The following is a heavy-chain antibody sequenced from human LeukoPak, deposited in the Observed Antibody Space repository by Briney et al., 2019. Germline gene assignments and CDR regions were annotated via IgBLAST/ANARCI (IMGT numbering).Heavy chain of an antibody. Sequence: GGSLRLSCAASGFSFSAYSMNWVRQAPGKGLEWVSYISSSSSTIYYADSVKGRFTISRDNAKNSLYLQMNSLRAEDTAVYYCARPDSSGYYSLFDYWGQGTLVTVSS. CDR2: ISSSSSTI. CDR3: ARPDSSGYYSLFDY. D-gene: IGHD3-22*01. J-gene: IGHJ4*02. CDR1: GFSFSAYS. V-gene: IGHV3-48*01.